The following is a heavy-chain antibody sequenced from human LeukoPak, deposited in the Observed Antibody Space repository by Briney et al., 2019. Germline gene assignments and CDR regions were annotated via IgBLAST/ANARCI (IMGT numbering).Heavy chain of an antibody. CDR1: GFTFSSYA. Sequence: GGSLRLSCAASGFTFSSYAMSWVRQAPGKGLEWVSAISGSGGSTYYADSVKGRFTISRDNSKNTLYLQMNSLRSEDTAVYYCAGGVYSSGWYQHWGQGTLVTVSS. CDR2: ISGSGGST. J-gene: IGHJ4*02. CDR3: AGGVYSSGWYQH. V-gene: IGHV3-23*01. D-gene: IGHD6-19*01.